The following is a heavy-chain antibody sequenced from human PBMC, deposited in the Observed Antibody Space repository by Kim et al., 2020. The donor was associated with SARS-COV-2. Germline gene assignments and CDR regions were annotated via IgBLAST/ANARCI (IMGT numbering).Heavy chain of an antibody. J-gene: IGHJ2*01. CDR2: IIPIWGTS. CDR3: ATDRYGDYVSLDH. Sequence: SVKVSCKVSGGSFKSYAINWVRRAPGQGLKWMGGIIPIWGTSKYAQNFRGRVTFSAYTSEDELTTIVYMELSSLRSEETTHYYCATDRYGDYVSLDHWG. D-gene: IGHD4-17*01. CDR1: GGSFKSYA. V-gene: IGHV1-69*13.